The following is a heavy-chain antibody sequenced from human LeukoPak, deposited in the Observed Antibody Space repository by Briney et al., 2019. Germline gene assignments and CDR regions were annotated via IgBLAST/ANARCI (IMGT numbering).Heavy chain of an antibody. J-gene: IGHJ1*01. CDR1: EFTLSSYI. CDR2: ISNNGGST. D-gene: IGHD4-17*01. Sequence: GGSLRLTCLASEFTLSSYIMHWVRQAPGKGLEYVSAISNNGGSTYYADSVKGRFTISRDNSKNTLYLQMNSLRPEDTAVYYCVRSVTTLSGFHHWAQGTLVTVSS. V-gene: IGHV3-64D*09. CDR3: VRSVTTLSGFHH.